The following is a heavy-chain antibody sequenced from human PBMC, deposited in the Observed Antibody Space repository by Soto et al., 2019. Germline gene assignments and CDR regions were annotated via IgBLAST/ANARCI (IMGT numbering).Heavy chain of an antibody. CDR1: GGTFSSYT. D-gene: IGHD3-10*01. CDR2: IIPILGIA. CDR3: AGSYYYGSGSVDY. Sequence: QVQLVQSGAEVKKPGSSVKVSGKASGGTFSSYTISWVRQAPGQGLEWMGRIIPILGIANYAQKFQGRVTITADKSTSTAYMELSSLRSEDTAVYYCAGSYYYGSGSVDYWGQGTLVTVSS. J-gene: IGHJ4*02. V-gene: IGHV1-69*02.